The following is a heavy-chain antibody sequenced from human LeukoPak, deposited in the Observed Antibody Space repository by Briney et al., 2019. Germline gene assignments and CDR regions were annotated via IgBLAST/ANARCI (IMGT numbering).Heavy chain of an antibody. D-gene: IGHD3-9*01. J-gene: IGHJ4*02. Sequence: SVKVSCKASGGTFSSYAISWVRQAPGQGHEWMGGIIPIFGTANYAQKFQGRVTITTDESTSTAYMALSSLRSEDTAVYYCARDLSFDYWGQGTLVTVSS. CDR3: ARDLSFDY. CDR2: IIPIFGTA. V-gene: IGHV1-69*05. CDR1: GGTFSSYA.